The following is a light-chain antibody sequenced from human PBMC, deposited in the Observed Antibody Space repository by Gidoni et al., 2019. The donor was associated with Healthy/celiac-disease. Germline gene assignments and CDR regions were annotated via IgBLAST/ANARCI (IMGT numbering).Light chain of an antibody. CDR3: QQRSNWPPSIT. Sequence: EIVLTQSPATLSLSPGERATLSCRASPSVSSYLAWYHQKPGQAPRLLIYDASNRATGIPARFSGSGSGTDFTLTISSLEPEDFAVYYCQQRSNWPPSITFGQGTRLEIK. V-gene: IGKV3-11*01. CDR1: PSVSSY. CDR2: DAS. J-gene: IGKJ5*01.